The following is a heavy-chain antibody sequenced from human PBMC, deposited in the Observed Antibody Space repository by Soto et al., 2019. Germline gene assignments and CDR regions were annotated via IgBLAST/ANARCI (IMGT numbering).Heavy chain of an antibody. CDR3: ARDRIAVAGNPEYFQH. Sequence: GGSLRLSCAASGFTFSSYAMSWVRQAPGMGLEWVSTISGSADSTYYADSVKGRFTISRDNSKNTLYLQMNSLRAEDTAVYYCARDRIAVAGNPEYFQHWGQGTLVTVSS. V-gene: IGHV3-23*01. D-gene: IGHD6-19*01. CDR1: GFTFSSYA. CDR2: ISGSADST. J-gene: IGHJ1*01.